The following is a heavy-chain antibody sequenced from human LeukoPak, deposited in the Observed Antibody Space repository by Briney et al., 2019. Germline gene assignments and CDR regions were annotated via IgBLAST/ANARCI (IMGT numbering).Heavy chain of an antibody. CDR3: ARGGYYGSGSYSWFDP. CDR1: GGSFSGYY. CDR2: INHSGNT. D-gene: IGHD3-10*01. J-gene: IGHJ5*02. V-gene: IGHV4-34*01. Sequence: SETLSLTCAVYGGSFSGYYWSWIRQPPGKGLEWIGEINHSGNTNYNPSLKSRVTMSVDTSNNQFSLKLSSVTAADTAVYYCARGGYYGSGSYSWFDPWGQGTLVTVSS.